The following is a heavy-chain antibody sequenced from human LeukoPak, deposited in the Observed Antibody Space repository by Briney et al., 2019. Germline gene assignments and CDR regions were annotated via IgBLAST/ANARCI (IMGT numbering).Heavy chain of an antibody. CDR1: GGSISSYY. Sequence: SETLSLTCTVSGGSISSYYWSWIRQPAGKGLEWIGRIYTSRSTNYNPSLKSRVTMSVDTSKNQFSLKLSSVTAADTAVYYCARETTKGYYYYMDVWGKGTTVTVSS. J-gene: IGHJ6*03. D-gene: IGHD4-11*01. CDR3: ARETTKGYYYYMDV. V-gene: IGHV4-4*07. CDR2: IYTSRST.